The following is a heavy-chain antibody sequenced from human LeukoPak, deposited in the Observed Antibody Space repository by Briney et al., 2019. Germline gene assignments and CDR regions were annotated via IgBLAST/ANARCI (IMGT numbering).Heavy chain of an antibody. CDR2: IYYSGST. Sequence: PSETLSLTCTLSGGSISSYYWSWIRQPPGKGLEWIGYIYYSGSTNYNPSLKSRVTISVDTSKNQFSLKLSSVTAADTAVYYCARGGDGYGEEYWGQGTLVTVSS. D-gene: IGHD5-24*01. V-gene: IGHV4-59*01. CDR1: GGSISSYY. CDR3: ARGGDGYGEEY. J-gene: IGHJ4*02.